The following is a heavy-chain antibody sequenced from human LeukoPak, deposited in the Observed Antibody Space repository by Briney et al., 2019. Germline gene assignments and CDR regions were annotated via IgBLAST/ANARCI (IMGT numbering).Heavy chain of an antibody. D-gene: IGHD3-10*01. CDR1: GFSFPTYN. V-gene: IGHV3-21*01. CDR3: ARDHAGSASYYNSFFDY. Sequence: GGSLRLSCAASGFSFPTYNVNWVRQAPGKGLEWVSSISGTSSHIYYADSVKGRFTISRDNAKNSLYLQMNSLRAEDTAVYYCARDHAGSASYYNSFFDYWGQGTLVTVSS. J-gene: IGHJ4*02. CDR2: ISGTSSHI.